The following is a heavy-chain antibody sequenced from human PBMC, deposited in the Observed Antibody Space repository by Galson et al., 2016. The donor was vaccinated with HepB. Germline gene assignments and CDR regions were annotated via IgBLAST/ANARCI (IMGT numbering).Heavy chain of an antibody. J-gene: IGHJ5*02. D-gene: IGHD5-12*01. CDR1: GASISSSGYY. V-gene: IGHV4-39*01. CDR2: IYYSGST. CDR3: ARRNLAATMPRWFDP. Sequence: SETLSLTCTVSGASISSSGYYWGWIRQPPGKGLEWIGNIYYSGSTYYNPSPQSRVTISVGTSKNQFSLKLSSVTAADTAVYYCARRNLAATMPRWFDPWGQGTLVTVSS.